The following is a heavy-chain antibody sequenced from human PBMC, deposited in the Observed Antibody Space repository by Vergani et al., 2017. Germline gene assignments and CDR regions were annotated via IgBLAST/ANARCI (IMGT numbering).Heavy chain of an antibody. CDR3: VRRNNVVRETDYFDY. D-gene: IGHD3-10*01. J-gene: IGHJ4*02. CDR2: IYITGST. Sequence: QVQLQESGPGLVKPSQTLSLTCTVSGGSISSDSYYWNWIRQPAGKGLEWIGRIYITGSTNYNPSLKSRVNISLDKSKNHFSLSLSSVTAADTAVYYCVRRNNVVRETDYFDYWGQGILVTVSS. V-gene: IGHV4-61*02. CDR1: GGSISSDSYY.